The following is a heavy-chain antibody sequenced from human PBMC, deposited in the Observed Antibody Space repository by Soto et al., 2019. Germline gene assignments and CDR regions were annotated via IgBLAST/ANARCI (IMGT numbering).Heavy chain of an antibody. J-gene: IGHJ4*02. CDR1: GYTFTSYG. V-gene: IGHV1-18*01. D-gene: IGHD3-10*01. Sequence: ASMKVSCKASGYTFTSYGISWVRQAPGQGLEWMGWISAYNGNTNYAQKLQGRVTMTTDTSTSTAYMELRSLRSDDTAVYYCARVSRLLWFGELLSTSNEHLDYWGRG. CDR3: ARVSRLLWFGELLSTSNEHLDY. CDR2: ISAYNGNT.